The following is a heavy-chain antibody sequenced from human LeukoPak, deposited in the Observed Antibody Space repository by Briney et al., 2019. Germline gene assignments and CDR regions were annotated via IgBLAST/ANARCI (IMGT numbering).Heavy chain of an antibody. V-gene: IGHV3-30*04. CDR1: GFTFSSYA. CDR3: ARDNCGSTSCYHGY. Sequence: GRSLRLSCAASGFTFSSYAMRWVRQAPGKGLEWVAVISYDGSNKYYADSVKGRFTISRDNSKNTLYLQMNSLRAADTAVYYCARDNCGSTSCYHGYWGQGTLVAVSS. J-gene: IGHJ4*02. CDR2: ISYDGSNK. D-gene: IGHD2-2*01.